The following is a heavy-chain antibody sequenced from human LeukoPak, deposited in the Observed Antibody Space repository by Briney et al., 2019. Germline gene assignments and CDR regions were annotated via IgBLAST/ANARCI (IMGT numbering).Heavy chain of an antibody. J-gene: IGHJ4*02. CDR2: IKQDGSEK. V-gene: IGHV3-7*01. CDR1: GFTFSSYW. CDR3: ARGHYDVLAASYKWTPDY. D-gene: IGHD3-9*01. Sequence: GGSLRLSCAASGFTFSSYWMSWVRQAPGKGLEWVANIKQDGSEKYYVDSVKGRFTTSRDNAKNSLSLQLNSLRVEDTAVYYCARGHYDVLAASYKWTPDYWGQGTLVTVSS.